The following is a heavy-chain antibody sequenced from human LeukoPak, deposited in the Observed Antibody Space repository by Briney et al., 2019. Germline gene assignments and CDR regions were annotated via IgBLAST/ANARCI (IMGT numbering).Heavy chain of an antibody. CDR1: GYTFTGYY. D-gene: IGHD1/OR15-1a*01. CDR3: ARAARITGTTHWFDP. V-gene: IGHV1-2*02. CDR2: INPNSGGT. J-gene: IGHJ5*02. Sequence: GASVKVSCKASGYTFTGYYMHWVRQAPGQGLEWMGWINPNSGGTNYAQKFQGRVTMTRDTSISTAYMELSRLRSDDTAVYYCARAARITGTTHWFDPWGQGTLVTVSS.